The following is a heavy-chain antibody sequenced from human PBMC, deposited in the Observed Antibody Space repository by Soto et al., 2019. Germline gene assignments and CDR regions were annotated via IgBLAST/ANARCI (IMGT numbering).Heavy chain of an antibody. Sequence: LGESLKISCKGSGYSFTSYWIGWVRQMPGKGLEWMGIIYPGDSDTRYSPSFQGQVTISADKSISTAYLQWSSLKASDTAMYYCARPYDSSTLWAFDIWSQGTMVTVSS. CDR3: ARPYDSSTLWAFDI. V-gene: IGHV5-51*01. CDR1: GYSFTSYW. CDR2: IYPGDSDT. D-gene: IGHD3-22*01. J-gene: IGHJ3*02.